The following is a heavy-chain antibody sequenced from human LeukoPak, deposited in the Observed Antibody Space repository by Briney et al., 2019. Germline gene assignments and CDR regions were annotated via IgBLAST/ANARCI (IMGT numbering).Heavy chain of an antibody. CDR2: ISYDGSNK. J-gene: IGHJ3*02. D-gene: IGHD1-26*01. V-gene: IGHV3-30-3*01. CDR3: ARGGSPPEALGDTFDI. CDR1: GFIFSSYA. Sequence: PGRSLRLSCAASGFIFSSYAMHWVRQAPGKGLEWVAVISYDGSNKYYADSVKGRFTISRDNSKNTLYLQMNSLRAEDTAVYYCARGGSPPEALGDTFDIWGQGTMVTVSS.